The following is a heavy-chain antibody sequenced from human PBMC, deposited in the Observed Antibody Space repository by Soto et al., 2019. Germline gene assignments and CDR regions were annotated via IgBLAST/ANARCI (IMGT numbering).Heavy chain of an antibody. V-gene: IGHV1-3*01. CDR3: ARAASHPDY. CDR1: GYTFTSYA. Sequence: QVQLVQSGAEVKKPGASVKGSCKASGYTFTSYAIYWVRQAPGQRLEWMGWMNADNGDTKYSQKFQGRVTITRDTSASTAYMELRSLTSEDTAVYYCARAASHPDYWGQGTLVTVSS. CDR2: MNADNGDT. J-gene: IGHJ4*02.